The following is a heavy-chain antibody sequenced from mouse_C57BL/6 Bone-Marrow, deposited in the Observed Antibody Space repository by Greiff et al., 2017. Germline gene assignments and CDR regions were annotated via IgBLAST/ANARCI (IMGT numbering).Heavy chain of an antibody. D-gene: IGHD1-1*01. J-gene: IGHJ3*01. Sequence: QVQLQQSGAELARPGASVKLSCKASGYTFTRYGISWVKQRTGQGLEWIGEIYPRSGNTYYNEKFKGKATLTADKSSSTAYMELRRLTSEDSAVYFGARGRITTVVAPFAYWGQGTLVTVSA. CDR2: IYPRSGNT. CDR3: ARGRITTVVAPFAY. V-gene: IGHV1-81*01. CDR1: GYTFTRYG.